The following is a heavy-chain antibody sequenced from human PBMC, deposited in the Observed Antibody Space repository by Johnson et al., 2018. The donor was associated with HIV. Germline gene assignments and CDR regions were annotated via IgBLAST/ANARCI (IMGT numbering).Heavy chain of an antibody. CDR3: ATVVYYDSSALRMYAFDI. CDR2: LSWNSGTV. V-gene: IGHV3-9*01. J-gene: IGHJ3*02. CDR1: GFTFSSYG. Sequence: EVQLVESGGGVVQPGGSLRLSCAASGFTFSSYGMHWVRQAPGKGLEWVSGLSWNSGTVAYADSVQGRFTISRDNARKSLYLQMNSLRAEDTALYYCATVVYYDSSALRMYAFDIWGQGTMVTVSS. D-gene: IGHD3-22*01.